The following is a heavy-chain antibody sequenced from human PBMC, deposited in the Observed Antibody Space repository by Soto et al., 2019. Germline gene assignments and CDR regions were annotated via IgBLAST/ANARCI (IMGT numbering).Heavy chain of an antibody. CDR3: ARVDSGWLDY. CDR2: INHSGST. J-gene: IGHJ4*02. D-gene: IGHD6-19*01. V-gene: IGHV4-34*01. Sequence: SETLSLTCAVYGGSFSGYYWSWIRQPPGKGLEWIGEINHSGSTNYNPSLKSRVTISVDTSKNQFSLKLSSVTAADTAVYYCARVDSGWLDYWGQGTLVTVSS. CDR1: GGSFSGYY.